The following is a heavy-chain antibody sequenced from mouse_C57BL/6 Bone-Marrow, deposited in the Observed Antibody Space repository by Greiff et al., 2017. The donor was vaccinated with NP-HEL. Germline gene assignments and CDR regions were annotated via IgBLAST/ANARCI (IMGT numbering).Heavy chain of an antibody. J-gene: IGHJ2*01. D-gene: IGHD2-3*01. V-gene: IGHV1-50*01. Sequence: QVQLQQPGAELVKPGASVKLSCKASGYNFTSYWMQWVKQRPGQGLEWIGEIDPSDSYTNYNQKFKGKATLTVDTSSSTAYMQLSSLTSEDSAVYYCAAYDGYLYYFDYWGQGTTLTVSS. CDR2: IDPSDSYT. CDR3: AAYDGYLYYFDY. CDR1: GYNFTSYW.